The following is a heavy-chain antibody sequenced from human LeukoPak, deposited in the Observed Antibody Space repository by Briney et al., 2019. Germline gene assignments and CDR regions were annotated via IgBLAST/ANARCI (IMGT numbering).Heavy chain of an antibody. CDR1: GYTFTGYY. D-gene: IGHD2-2*01. J-gene: IGHJ4*02. CDR3: ARSEVPAATGSLADY. CDR2: INPNSGGT. Sequence: ASVKVSCKASGYTFTGYYMHWVRQAPGQGLEWMGWINPNSGGTNYAQKFQGRVTMTRDTSISTAYMELSRLRSDDTAVYYCARSEVPAATGSLADYWGQETLVTVSS. V-gene: IGHV1-2*02.